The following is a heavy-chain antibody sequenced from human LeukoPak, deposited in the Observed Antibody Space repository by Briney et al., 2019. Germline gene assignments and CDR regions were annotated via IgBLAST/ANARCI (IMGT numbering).Heavy chain of an antibody. CDR1: GFTFSSYG. CDR3: ARDMRGDGFDI. D-gene: IGHD2-2*01. J-gene: IGHJ3*02. Sequence: PGRSLRLSCAASGFTFSSYGMHWVRQAPGKGLEWVALIWYDGSSKHYADSVRGRFTISRDNSKNTLFLQMNSLRAEDTAVYYCARDMRGDGFDIWGQGTMVTVSS. V-gene: IGHV3-33*01. CDR2: IWYDGSSK.